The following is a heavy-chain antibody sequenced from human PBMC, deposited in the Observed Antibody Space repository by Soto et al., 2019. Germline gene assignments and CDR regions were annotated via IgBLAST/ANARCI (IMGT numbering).Heavy chain of an antibody. CDR2: ISSSSSYI. J-gene: IGHJ4*02. V-gene: IGHV3-21*01. CDR1: GFTFSSYT. CDR3: ARILIIGTTGGPYFDY. D-gene: IGHD1-20*01. Sequence: GGSLRLSCAASGFTFSSYTMNWVRQAPGKGLEWVSSISSSSSYIYYADSVKGRFTISRDNAKNSLYLQMNGLRAEDTAVYYCARILIIGTTGGPYFDYWGQGTLVTVS.